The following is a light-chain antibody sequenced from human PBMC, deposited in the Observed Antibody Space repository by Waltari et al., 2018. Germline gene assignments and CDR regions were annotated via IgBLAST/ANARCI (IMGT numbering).Light chain of an antibody. CDR3: ATWDDRLTGVV. J-gene: IGLJ2*01. V-gene: IGLV1-44*01. CDR2: SNT. CDR1: NSNIGSNV. Sequence: QSALTQPPSASGTPGQTVTIFCSGGNSNIGSNVVNWYQQVPGTAPKLLIYSNTSRPPGVPDRFSGSKSGTSASLAISGIQSDDEGDYYCATWDDRLTGVVFGGGTQVTVL.